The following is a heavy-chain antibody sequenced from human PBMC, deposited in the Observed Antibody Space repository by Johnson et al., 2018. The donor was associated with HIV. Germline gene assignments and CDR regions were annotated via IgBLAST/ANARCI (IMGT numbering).Heavy chain of an antibody. D-gene: IGHD3-10*01. CDR3: ARDLYPFGPVQAFDI. J-gene: IGHJ3*02. CDR1: GFTFSSYA. Sequence: QVQLVESGGGVVQPGRSLRLSCAASGFTFSSYAMHWVRQAPGKGLEWVAVIRYDGNNKYYADSVKGRFTISRDNTKNTLYLQMNSLRAEDTAVYYCARDLYPFGPVQAFDIWGQGTMVTVSS. V-gene: IGHV3-33*08. CDR2: IRYDGNNK.